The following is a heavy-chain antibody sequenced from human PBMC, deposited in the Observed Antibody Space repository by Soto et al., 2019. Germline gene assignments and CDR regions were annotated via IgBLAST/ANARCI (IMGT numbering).Heavy chain of an antibody. D-gene: IGHD1-26*01. J-gene: IGHJ4*02. Sequence: EVQLVESGGGLVQPGGSLRLSCAASGFTISSNYMNWVRQAPGKGLEWVSIIYGGGSTYYADSVKGRFTISRDTSKNTLYLQMNSLRAEDTAVYYCASSESKPRFDSWGQGTLVTVSS. CDR3: ASSESKPRFDS. CDR2: IYGGGST. V-gene: IGHV3-66*01. CDR1: GFTISSNY.